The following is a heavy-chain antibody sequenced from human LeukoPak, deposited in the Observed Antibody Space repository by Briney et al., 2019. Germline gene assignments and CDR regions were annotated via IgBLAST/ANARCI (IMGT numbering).Heavy chain of an antibody. CDR1: GDSISSGNYH. Sequence: SETLSLTRTVSGDSISSGNYHWAWIRQPPGKGLECIGSIHHSGNAYYNSSLESRVTISVDMSKNQFSLQLRSVTAADTAVYYCTRVRQGSQSDYWGQGTLVTVSS. CDR2: IHHSGNA. V-gene: IGHV4-39*07. J-gene: IGHJ4*02. CDR3: TRVRQGSQSDY.